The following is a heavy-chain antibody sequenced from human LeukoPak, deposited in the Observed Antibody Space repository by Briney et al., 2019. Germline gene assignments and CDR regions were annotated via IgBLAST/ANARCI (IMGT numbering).Heavy chain of an antibody. J-gene: IGHJ4*02. CDR3: TTDRYYYDSSGYYHILVDY. D-gene: IGHD3-22*01. CDR2: IKSKTDGGTT. V-gene: IGHV3-15*01. Sequence: GGSLRLSCAASGFTFSNAWMSWVRQAPGKGLEWVGRIKSKTDGGTTDYAAPVKGRFSISRDDSKTTLYLQMNSMKTEDTAVYYCTTDRYYYDSSGYYHILVDYWGQGTLVTVSS. CDR1: GFTFSNAW.